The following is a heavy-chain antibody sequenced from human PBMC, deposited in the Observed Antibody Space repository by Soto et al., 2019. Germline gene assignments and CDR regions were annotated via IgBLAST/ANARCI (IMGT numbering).Heavy chain of an antibody. CDR1: GYSISSGYF. CDR3: ARVYCVTTNCHQGVGFDY. D-gene: IGHD2-2*01. Sequence: TLSLTCAVSGYSISSGYFWAWIRQPPGKGLDWIGTVSHSGRTFYNASLNSRITISVDTSKNQFSLQLRSVTAADTAVYYCARVYCVTTNCHQGVGFDYCCQATLGTVSS. J-gene: IGHJ4*02. CDR2: VSHSGRT. V-gene: IGHV4-38-2*01.